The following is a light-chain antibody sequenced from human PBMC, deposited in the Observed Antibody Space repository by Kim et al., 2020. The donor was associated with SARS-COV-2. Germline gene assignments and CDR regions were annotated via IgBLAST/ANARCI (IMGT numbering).Light chain of an antibody. CDR3: QQYNNWPLT. CDR2: GAS. J-gene: IGKJ4*01. Sequence: VAPGERATLSCRARQSVSSNLAWYQQKPGQAPRLLIYGASTRATGIPVRFSGGGSGTEFTLTISSLQSEDFAVYYCQQYNNWPLTFGGGTKVDIK. V-gene: IGKV3-15*01. CDR1: QSVSSN.